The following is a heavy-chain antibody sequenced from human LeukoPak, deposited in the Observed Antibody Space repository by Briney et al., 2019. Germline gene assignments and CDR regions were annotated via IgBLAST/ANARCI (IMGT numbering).Heavy chain of an antibody. J-gene: IGHJ5*02. Sequence: ASVKVSCKASGYTFTSYAMHWVRQAPGQRLEWMGWINAGNGNTKYSQKFQGRVTITRDTSASTAYMELSSLRSEDTAVYYCARDSYNTMVRGVIAWFAPWGQGTLVTVSS. CDR1: GYTFTSYA. V-gene: IGHV1-3*01. CDR3: ARDSYNTMVRGVIAWFAP. CDR2: INAGNGNT. D-gene: IGHD3-10*01.